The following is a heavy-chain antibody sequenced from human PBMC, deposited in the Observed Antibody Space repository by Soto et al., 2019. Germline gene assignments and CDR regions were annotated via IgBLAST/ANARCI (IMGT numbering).Heavy chain of an antibody. CDR1: GGSISSSSYY. CDR3: AREVTDYYYYGMDV. V-gene: IGHV4-39*02. Sequence: SETLSLTCTVSGGSISSSSYYWGWIRQPPGKGLEWIGSIYYSGSTYYNPSLKSRVTISVDTSKNQFSLKLSSVTAADTAVYYCAREVTDYYYYGMDVWGQGTTVS. D-gene: IGHD3-10*01. CDR2: IYYSGST. J-gene: IGHJ6*02.